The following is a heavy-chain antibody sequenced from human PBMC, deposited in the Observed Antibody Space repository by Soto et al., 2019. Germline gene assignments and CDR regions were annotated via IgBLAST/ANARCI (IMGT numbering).Heavy chain of an antibody. Sequence: GGSLRLSCAASGFTFSSYGMSWVRQAPGKGLEWVSAISGSGGSTYYADSVKGRFTISRDNSKNTLYLQMNSLRAEDTAVYYCAKEGPTLRYFDWLPSYWGQGTLVTVSS. CDR1: GFTFSSYG. V-gene: IGHV3-23*01. CDR2: ISGSGGST. CDR3: AKEGPTLRYFDWLPSY. D-gene: IGHD3-9*01. J-gene: IGHJ4*02.